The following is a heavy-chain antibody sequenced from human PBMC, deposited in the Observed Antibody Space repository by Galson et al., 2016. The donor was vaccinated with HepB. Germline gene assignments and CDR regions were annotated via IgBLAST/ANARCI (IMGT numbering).Heavy chain of an antibody. J-gene: IGHJ6*04. Sequence: SVKVSCKASGYTFTGYYMHWVRQAPGQGLEWMGWINPNSGGPTYAQKFQGRVTMTRDTSISTAYMELSRLRSDDTAVYYCARDTIFNHYYYYGMDVWGKGTTVTVSS. CDR2: INPNSGGP. CDR3: ARDTIFNHYYYYGMDV. V-gene: IGHV1-2*02. CDR1: GYTFTGYY. D-gene: IGHD3-3*01.